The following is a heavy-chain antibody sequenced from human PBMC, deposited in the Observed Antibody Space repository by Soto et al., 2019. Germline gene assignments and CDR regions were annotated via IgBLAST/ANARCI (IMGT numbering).Heavy chain of an antibody. Sequence: QVQLVESGGGVVQPGRSLRLSCAASGFTFSNSAMHWVRQAPGKGLEWVAGISHDGSNKYYADSVKGRFTISRDNAKNTLYLKMNSLRPEDTAVYYCARDLTFDWYFDLWGRGTLVSVSS. V-gene: IGHV3-30-3*01. CDR2: ISHDGSNK. CDR3: ARDLTFDWYFDL. CDR1: GFTFSNSA. D-gene: IGHD3-9*01. J-gene: IGHJ2*01.